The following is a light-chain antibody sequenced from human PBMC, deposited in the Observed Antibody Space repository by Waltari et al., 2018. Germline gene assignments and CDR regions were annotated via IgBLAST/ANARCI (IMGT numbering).Light chain of an antibody. CDR1: QSISSW. CDR2: KAS. CDR3: QQHNSYST. V-gene: IGKV1-5*03. J-gene: IGKJ1*01. Sequence: DIQMTQSPSPLSASVGDRVTITCRASQSISSWLAWYQKKPGKAPKLLISKASSLESGVPPRFSGRGSGTEFTLTISSLQPDDLATYYCQQHNSYSTFGQGTKVEIK.